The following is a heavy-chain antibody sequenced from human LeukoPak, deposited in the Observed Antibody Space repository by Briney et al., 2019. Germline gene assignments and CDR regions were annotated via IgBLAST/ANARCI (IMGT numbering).Heavy chain of an antibody. J-gene: IGHJ5*02. V-gene: IGHV3-23*01. CDR1: RFTFSSYA. CDR3: ARLPAAINGYFDP. CDR2: ISGGGAGT. Sequence: GGSLRLSCAASRFTFSSYAMSWVRQAPGKGLEWVSAISGGGAGTYYADSVKGRFTISRDNSKNTLYLQMYSLRAEDTAVYYCARLPAAINGYFDPWGQGTLVTVST. D-gene: IGHD2-2*01.